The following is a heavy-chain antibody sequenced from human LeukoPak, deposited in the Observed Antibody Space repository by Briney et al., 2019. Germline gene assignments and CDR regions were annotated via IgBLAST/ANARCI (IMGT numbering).Heavy chain of an antibody. J-gene: IGHJ6*04. CDR1: GGSISSYY. CDR2: IYTSGST. Sequence: TSETLSLTCTVSGGSISSYYWSWIRQPAGKGLEWIGRIYTSGSTNYNPSLKSRVTISVDTSKNQFSLKLSSVTAADTAVYYCARAPGQWLEYGMDVWGKGTTVTVSS. V-gene: IGHV4-4*07. CDR3: ARAPGQWLEYGMDV. D-gene: IGHD6-19*01.